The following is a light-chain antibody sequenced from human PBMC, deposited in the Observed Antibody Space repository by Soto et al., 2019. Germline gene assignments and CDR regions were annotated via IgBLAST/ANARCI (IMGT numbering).Light chain of an antibody. CDR3: QQFSSYPLT. V-gene: IGKV3-20*01. J-gene: IGKJ4*01. CDR2: DAS. CDR1: QTVRNNY. Sequence: EIVMTQSPATLSVSPGERATLSCRASQTVRNNYLAWYQQKPGQAPRLLTYDASSRATGIPDRFSGGGSGTDFTLTISRLEPEDFAVYYCQQFSSYPLTFGGGTKVDIK.